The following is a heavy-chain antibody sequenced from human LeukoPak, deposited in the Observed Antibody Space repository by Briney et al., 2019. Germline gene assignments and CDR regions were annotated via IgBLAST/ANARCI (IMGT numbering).Heavy chain of an antibody. CDR1: GLTFSTSG. CDR3: ARDYFVGATTFDY. D-gene: IGHD1-26*01. CDR2: INSDGSST. V-gene: IGHV3-74*01. Sequence: PGGSLRLSCAVSGLTFSTSGMTWVRQAPGKGLVWVSRINSDGSSTSYADSVKGRFTISRDNAKNTLYLQMNSLRAEDTAVYYCARDYFVGATTFDYWGQGTLVTVSS. J-gene: IGHJ4*02.